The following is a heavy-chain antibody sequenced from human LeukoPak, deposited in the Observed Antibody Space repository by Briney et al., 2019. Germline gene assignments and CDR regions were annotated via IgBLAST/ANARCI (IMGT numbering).Heavy chain of an antibody. CDR2: ITAYNGNT. V-gene: IGHV1-18*01. Sequence: ASVKVSCKASGYTFTNYGISWVRQAPGQGLEWMGWITAYNGNTDYTQKLQGRVTMTTDTSTSTAYMEVRSLRSDDTAVYYCARDGRPRPWYFDLWGRGTLVTVSS. CDR1: GYTFTNYG. CDR3: ARDGRPRPWYFDL. J-gene: IGHJ2*01. D-gene: IGHD6-25*01.